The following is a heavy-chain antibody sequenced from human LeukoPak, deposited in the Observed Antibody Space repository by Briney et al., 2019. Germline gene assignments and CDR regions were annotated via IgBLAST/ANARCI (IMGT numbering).Heavy chain of an antibody. D-gene: IGHD5-18*01. J-gene: IGHJ6*03. CDR2: INPNSGGT. Sequence: ASVKVSCKASGYTFTDYYMHWVRQAPGQGLEWMGWINPNSGGTNYAQKFQGRVTVTRDTSISTAYMELSRLRSDDTAVYYCARGSYGYTGNYYYYMDVWGKGTTVTVSS. V-gene: IGHV1-2*02. CDR3: ARGSYGYTGNYYYYMDV. CDR1: GYTFTDYY.